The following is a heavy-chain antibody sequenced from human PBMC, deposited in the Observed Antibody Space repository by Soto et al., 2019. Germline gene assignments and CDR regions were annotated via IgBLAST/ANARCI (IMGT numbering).Heavy chain of an antibody. CDR3: ARAINDFWSGNYYYYYMDV. V-gene: IGHV3-53*04. D-gene: IGHD3-3*01. CDR2: IYSGGST. J-gene: IGHJ6*03. Sequence: GGSLRLSCAASGFTVSSNYMSWVRQAPGKGLEWVSVIYSGGSTYYADSVKGRFTISRHNSKNTLYLQMNSLRAEDTAVYYCARAINDFWSGNYYYYYMDVWGKGTTVTGSS. CDR1: GFTVSSNY.